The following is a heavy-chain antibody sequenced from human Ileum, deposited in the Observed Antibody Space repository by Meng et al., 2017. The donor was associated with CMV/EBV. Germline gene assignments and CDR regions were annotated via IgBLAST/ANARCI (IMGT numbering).Heavy chain of an antibody. CDR1: GYTFSSKT. CDR3: AKETNAYGPLDY. CDR2: INGGTGKK. V-gene: IGHV1-3*01. Sequence: CRASGYTFSSKTMHWVRQAPGQGLEWMGWINGGTGKKKYSQKFQGRVSFTMDTSASTGYMELSSLTFEDTAVFYCAKETNAYGPLDYWGQGTLVTVSS. D-gene: IGHD3-10*01. J-gene: IGHJ4*02.